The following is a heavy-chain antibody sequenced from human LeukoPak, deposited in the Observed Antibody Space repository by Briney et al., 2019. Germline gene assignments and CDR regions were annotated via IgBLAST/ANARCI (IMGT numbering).Heavy chain of an antibody. CDR3: ARGSPMTTVTTGDFDY. J-gene: IGHJ4*02. Sequence: SETLSLTCAVYGGSFSGYYWSWIRQPPGKGREGIGEINQSGNTNYNPSLKSRVTISVDTSKHQFSLKLSSVTAADTAVYYCARGSPMTTVTTGDFDYWGQGTQVTVSS. D-gene: IGHD4-11*01. CDR1: GGSFSGYY. V-gene: IGHV4-34*01. CDR2: INQSGNT.